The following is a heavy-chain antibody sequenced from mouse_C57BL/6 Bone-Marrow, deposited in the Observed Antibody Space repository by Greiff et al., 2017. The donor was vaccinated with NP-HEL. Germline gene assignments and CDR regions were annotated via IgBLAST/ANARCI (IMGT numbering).Heavy chain of an antibody. Sequence: QVQLQQPGAELVKPGASVKLSCKASGYTFTDYEMHWVKQTPVHGLEWIGAIDPETGGTAYNQKFKGKAILTADKSSSTAYMELRSLTSEDSAVYYCTRLNWYFDVWGTGTTVTVSS. J-gene: IGHJ1*03. CDR2: IDPETGGT. CDR1: GYTFTDYE. V-gene: IGHV1-15*01. CDR3: TRLNWYFDV.